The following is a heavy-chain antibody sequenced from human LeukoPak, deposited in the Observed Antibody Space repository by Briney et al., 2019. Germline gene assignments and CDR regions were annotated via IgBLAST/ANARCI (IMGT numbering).Heavy chain of an antibody. CDR3: AKDMGEWGVDY. J-gene: IGHJ4*02. V-gene: IGHV3-43*02. D-gene: IGHD1-26*01. CDR2: ISGDGGST. Sequence: PGGSLRLSCAASGFTFDDYAMHWVRQAPGQGMDWVSLISGDGGSTYYADSVKGRFTISRDNSKNSLYLQMNSLRTEDTALYYCAKDMGEWGVDYWGQGTLVTVSS. CDR1: GFTFDDYA.